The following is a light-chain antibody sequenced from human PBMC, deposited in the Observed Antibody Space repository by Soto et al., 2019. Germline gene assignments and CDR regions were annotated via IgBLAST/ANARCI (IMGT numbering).Light chain of an antibody. J-gene: IGKJ1*01. CDR2: GAS. CDR1: QSVSSTY. V-gene: IGKV3-20*01. CDR3: QMYGSSAWT. Sequence: ETVLTQSPGTLSLSPGERATLSCRASQSVSSTYLAWYQQKPGQAPRLLIYGASSRATGVPDRFSGSGSGTGFTLTISRLEPEDFAVYYCQMYGSSAWTFGQGTKVDIK.